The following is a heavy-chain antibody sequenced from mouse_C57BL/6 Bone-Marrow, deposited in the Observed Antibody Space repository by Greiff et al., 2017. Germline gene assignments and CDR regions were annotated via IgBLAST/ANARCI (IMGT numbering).Heavy chain of an antibody. CDR2: ISSGSSTI. CDR3: ARDTTVVLDY. D-gene: IGHD1-1*01. J-gene: IGHJ2*01. V-gene: IGHV5-17*01. Sequence: EVKLMESGGGLVKPGGSLKLSCAASGFTFSDYGMHWVRQAPEKGLEWVAYISSGSSTIYYADTVKGRFTISRDNAKNTLFLQMTSLRSEDTAMYYCARDTTVVLDYWGQGTTLTVSS. CDR1: GFTFSDYG.